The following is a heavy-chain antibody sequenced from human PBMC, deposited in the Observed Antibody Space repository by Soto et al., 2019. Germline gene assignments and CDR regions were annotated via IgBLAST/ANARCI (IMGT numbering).Heavy chain of an antibody. CDR3: EREPIVGSSCFDY. CDR1: GYTFTGYY. CDR2: INPNSGGT. J-gene: IGHJ4*02. Sequence: ASVKVSCKASGYTFTGYYMHWVRQAPGQGLEWMGWINPNSGGTNYAQKFQGWVTMTRDTSISTAYMELSRLRSDDTAVYYCEREPIVGSSCFDYWGQGSLVSVSS. D-gene: IGHD1-26*01. V-gene: IGHV1-2*04.